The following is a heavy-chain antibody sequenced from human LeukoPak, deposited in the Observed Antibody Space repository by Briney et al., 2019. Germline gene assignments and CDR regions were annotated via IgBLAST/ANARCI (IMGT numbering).Heavy chain of an antibody. J-gene: IGHJ6*02. Sequence: GGSLRLSCAASGFTFSSYAISWVRQAPGKGLEWVSAISGSGGSTYYADSVKGRFTISRDNSKNTLYLQMNSLRAEDTAVYYCAKDPVAAPMGIDYYYGMDVWGQGTTVTVSS. CDR2: ISGSGGST. CDR1: GFTFSSYA. V-gene: IGHV3-23*01. CDR3: AKDPVAAPMGIDYYYGMDV. D-gene: IGHD6-6*01.